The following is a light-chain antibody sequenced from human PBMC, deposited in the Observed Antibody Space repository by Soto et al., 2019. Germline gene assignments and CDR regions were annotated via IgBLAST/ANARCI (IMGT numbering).Light chain of an antibody. CDR1: QSISSW. Sequence: DIQMTQSPSSVSASVGDRVTITCRASQSISSWLAWYQQKPGKAPKLLIYATSSLQSGVPARFSGSGSGTDFTLTISSLQPEDFATYYCHQANSYPRTFGPGTRVDIK. V-gene: IGKV1D-12*01. CDR2: ATS. CDR3: HQANSYPRT. J-gene: IGKJ3*01.